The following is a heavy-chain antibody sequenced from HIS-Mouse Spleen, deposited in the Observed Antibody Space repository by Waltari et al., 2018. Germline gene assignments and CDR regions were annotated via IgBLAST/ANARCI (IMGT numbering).Heavy chain of an antibody. J-gene: IGHJ4*02. Sequence: QVQLVESGGGVVQPGRSLRLSCAASGFTFSSYGMHWVRQAPGKGLEWVAVISYDGSNKYYADSVKGRFTISRDNSKNTLYLQMNSLRAEDTAVYYCAKDLNWAFDYWGQGTLVTVSS. CDR1: GFTFSSYG. V-gene: IGHV3-30*18. D-gene: IGHD7-27*01. CDR2: ISYDGSNK. CDR3: AKDLNWAFDY.